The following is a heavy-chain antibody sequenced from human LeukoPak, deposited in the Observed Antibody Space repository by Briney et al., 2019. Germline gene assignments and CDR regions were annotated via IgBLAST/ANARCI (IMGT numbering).Heavy chain of an antibody. CDR2: IWYDGNHQ. D-gene: IGHD3-3*01. CDR1: GFTFSNYG. J-gene: IGHJ6*03. CDR3: AKGPTQVLRFLRDGKTYYMDV. V-gene: IGHV3-33*06. Sequence: PGGSLRLSCAASGFTFSNYGMHWVRQAPGRGLECVAVIWYDGNHQYYADSVKGRFTISRDNSKNTLYLQMDSLRVEDTAVYYCAKGPTQVLRFLRDGKTYYMDVWGYGTSVLVAS.